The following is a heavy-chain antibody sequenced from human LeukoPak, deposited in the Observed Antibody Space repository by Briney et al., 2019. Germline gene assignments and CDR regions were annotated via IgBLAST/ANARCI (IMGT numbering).Heavy chain of an antibody. V-gene: IGHV3-53*01. CDR3: ARDGHSGSYPFDY. D-gene: IGHD1-26*01. Sequence: GGSLRLSCAASGFTFSNNYMSWVRQAPGKGLEGVSVIYSGGSTYYADSVRGRFTISRDNSKNTLYLQMNSLRAEDTAVYYCARDGHSGSYPFDYWGQGTLVTVSS. CDR2: IYSGGST. CDR1: GFTFSNNY. J-gene: IGHJ4*02.